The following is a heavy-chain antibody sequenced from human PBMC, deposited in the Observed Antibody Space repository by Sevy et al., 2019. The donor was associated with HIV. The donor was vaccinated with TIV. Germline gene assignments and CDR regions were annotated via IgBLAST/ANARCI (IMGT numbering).Heavy chain of an antibody. CDR1: GFTFSSCW. CDR2: IKQDGSER. V-gene: IGHV3-7*01. Sequence: GGSLRLSCAASGFTFSSCWLNWVRQAPGKGLEWVANIKQDGSERYYVDSVKGRFTISRDNAKNSLYLQMNSLRAEDTAVYYCARGSFCSSASCYSGGYHYWGQRTLVTVSS. CDR3: ARGSFCSSASCYSGGYHY. D-gene: IGHD2-2*01. J-gene: IGHJ4*02.